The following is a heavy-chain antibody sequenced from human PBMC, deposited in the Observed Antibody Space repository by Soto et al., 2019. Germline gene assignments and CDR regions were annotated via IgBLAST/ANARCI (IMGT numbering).Heavy chain of an antibody. CDR3: ARDKITGLFDY. V-gene: IGHV4-34*01. CDR2: INHSGST. D-gene: IGHD2-8*02. J-gene: IGHJ4*02. Sequence: QVQLQQWGAGLLKPSETLSLTCAVYGGSFSGYYWTWIRPPPGTGLEWIGEINHSGSTNYNPSLKSRVTISVDTSKNQFSLKLTSVTAADTAVYYWARDKITGLFDYWGQGTLVTVSS. CDR1: GGSFSGYY.